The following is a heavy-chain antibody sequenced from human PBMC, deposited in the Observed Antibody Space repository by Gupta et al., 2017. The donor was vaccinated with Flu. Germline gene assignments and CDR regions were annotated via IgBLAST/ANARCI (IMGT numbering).Heavy chain of an antibody. CDR2: IKSDESSA. CDR3: ARDGAGDCSGGSCYSWFDP. D-gene: IGHD2-15*01. Sequence: RQAPGKGLVWVSRIKSDESSASYADSVKGRFTISRDNAKNTLYLQMNSLRDEDTAVYYCARDGAGDCSGGSCYSWFDPWGQGTLVTVSS. V-gene: IGHV3-74*01. J-gene: IGHJ5*02.